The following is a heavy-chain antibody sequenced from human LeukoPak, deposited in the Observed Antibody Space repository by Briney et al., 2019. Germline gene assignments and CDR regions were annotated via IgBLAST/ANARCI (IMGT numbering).Heavy chain of an antibody. Sequence: ASVKVSCKASGYTFTGYYMHWVRQAPGQGLKWMGWINPNSGGTNYAQKFQGRVTMTRDTSISTAYMELSRLGSDDTAVYYCARVDYGDYFDYWGQGTLVTVSS. J-gene: IGHJ4*02. V-gene: IGHV1-2*02. CDR3: ARVDYGDYFDY. CDR1: GYTFTGYY. CDR2: INPNSGGT. D-gene: IGHD4-17*01.